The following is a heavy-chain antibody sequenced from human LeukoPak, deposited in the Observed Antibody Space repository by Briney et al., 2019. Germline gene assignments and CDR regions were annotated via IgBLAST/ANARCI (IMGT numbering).Heavy chain of an antibody. J-gene: IGHJ4*02. V-gene: IGHV3-53*01. D-gene: IGHD5-18*01. Sequence: QTGGSLRLSCAASGFTVSSNYMSWVRQAPGKGLEWVSVIYSGGSRYYADSVKGRFTISRDNSKNTLYLLMNSLRAEDTAVYYCARDGPSDEYSYGAAIDYWGQGTLVTVSS. CDR3: ARDGPSDEYSYGAAIDY. CDR1: GFTVSSNY. CDR2: IYSGGSR.